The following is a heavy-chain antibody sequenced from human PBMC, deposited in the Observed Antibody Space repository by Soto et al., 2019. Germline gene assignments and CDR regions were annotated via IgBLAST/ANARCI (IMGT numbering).Heavy chain of an antibody. J-gene: IGHJ6*02. CDR1: GGTFSSYA. V-gene: IGHV1-69*13. D-gene: IGHD2-8*01. CDR3: ARVARGADIVLMVYDIPLYYYDGMDV. CDR2: IIPIFGTA. Sequence: ASVKVSCKASGGTFSSYAISWVRQAPGQGLEWMGGIIPIFGTANYAQKFQGRVTITADESTSTAYMELSSLRSEDTAVYYCARVARGADIVLMVYDIPLYYYDGMDVWGQGTTVTVSS.